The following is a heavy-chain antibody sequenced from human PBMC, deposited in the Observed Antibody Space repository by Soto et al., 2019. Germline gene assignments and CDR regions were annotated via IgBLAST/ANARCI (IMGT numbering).Heavy chain of an antibody. V-gene: IGHV3-7*04. D-gene: IGHD3-22*01. CDR2: IKEDGSMA. J-gene: IGHJ4*02. CDR1: GFTFSSFW. CDR3: ARDVDYDRQDY. Sequence: VQLVESGGGLVQPGGSLRLSCAASGFTFSSFWMAWVRQAPGKGLEWLVNIKEDGSMAYYLDSVKGRFTISRDNAKNSHFLQMNGVGADDAAVYYCARDVDYDRQDYLGLGTVVTVSS.